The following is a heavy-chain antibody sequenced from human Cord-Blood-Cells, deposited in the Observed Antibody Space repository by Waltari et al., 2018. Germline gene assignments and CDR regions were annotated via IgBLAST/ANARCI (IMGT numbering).Heavy chain of an antibody. V-gene: IGHV4-34*01. J-gene: IGHJ4*02. CDR2: INHSGST. CDR1: GGSFSGYY. Sequence: QVQLQQWGAGLLKASETLSLTCAVVGGSFSGYYWSWIRQPPGKGLEWIGEINHSGSTNYNPSLKSRVTISVDTSKNQFSLKLSSVTAADTAVYYCARGRWGSPIDYWGQGTLVTVSS. CDR3: ARGRWGSPIDY. D-gene: IGHD2-21*01.